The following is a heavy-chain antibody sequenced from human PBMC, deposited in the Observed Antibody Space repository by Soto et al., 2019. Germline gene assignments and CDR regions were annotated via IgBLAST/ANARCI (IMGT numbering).Heavy chain of an antibody. V-gene: IGHV4-34*01. J-gene: IGHJ6*02. Sequence: SETLSLTCALYGGCFSNYYWNWIRQPPGKGLEWMGKINNNVSTNDSLSLKGRVTMSVDTSTIQFSLKLSSVPAADTSVYFCGRGRGYSNAWGAYKSGMDVWGQVTTVTVSS. CDR3: GRGRGYSNAWGAYKSGMDV. CDR2: INNNVST. CDR1: GGCFSNYY. D-gene: IGHD6-19*01.